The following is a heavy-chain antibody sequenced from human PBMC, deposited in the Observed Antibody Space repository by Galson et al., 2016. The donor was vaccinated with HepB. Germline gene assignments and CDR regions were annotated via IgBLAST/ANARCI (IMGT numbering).Heavy chain of an antibody. V-gene: IGHV3-33*08. D-gene: IGHD3-10*01. J-gene: IGHJ4*02. CDR2: IHYDGIAT. Sequence: SLRLSCAASELSFSSHDMHWVRQVPVKGLEWVAVIHYDGIATFYADSVKGRFTISRDTSTNTLYLQMNSLTAEDTAVYYCARGAWYGSTETGYWGQGTLVTVSS. CDR1: ELSFSSHD. CDR3: ARGAWYGSTETGY.